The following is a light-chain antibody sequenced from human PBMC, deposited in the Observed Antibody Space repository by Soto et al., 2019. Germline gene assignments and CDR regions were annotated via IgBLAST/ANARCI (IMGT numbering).Light chain of an antibody. CDR1: QGIRKD. CDR2: GAS. J-gene: IGKJ1*01. Sequence: IQMTQSPSSLSAYVGDRVTITCRASQGIRKDLGWFQQKPGKAPKLLIYGASSLQTGVPSRFSGSGSGTDFTLTISSLQPEDFATYYCQQSYSTLTWTFGQGTKVDIK. CDR3: QQSYSTLTWT. V-gene: IGKV1-39*01.